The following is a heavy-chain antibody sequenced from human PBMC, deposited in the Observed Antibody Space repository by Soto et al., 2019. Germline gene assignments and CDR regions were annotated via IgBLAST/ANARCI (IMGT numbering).Heavy chain of an antibody. Sequence: QVQLVQSGGEVKKPGASVKVSCKASGYTFTSYGISWVRQAPGQGLEWMGRISAYNGNTNYAQKLQGRATMTTDTSTRTAYMEIRSLRSDDTAVYYCARVVGARGHWFDPLGQGTLVTGSS. D-gene: IGHD1-26*01. J-gene: IGHJ5*02. CDR1: GYTFTSYG. CDR3: ARVVGARGHWFDP. V-gene: IGHV1-18*01. CDR2: ISAYNGNT.